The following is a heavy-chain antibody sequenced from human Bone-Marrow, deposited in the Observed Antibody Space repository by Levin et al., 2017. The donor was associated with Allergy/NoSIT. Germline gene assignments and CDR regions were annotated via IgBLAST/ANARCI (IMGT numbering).Heavy chain of an antibody. J-gene: IGHJ4*02. Sequence: PGGSLRLSCATSGFTFNYYAMTWVRQAPGEGLEWVSTISAGGTGTFYADSVKGRFTISRDNSRNTVYLQMNTVRAEDTAVYYCAKGRCSSPNCDASLDAVAYWGQGTLVTVSS. CDR2: ISAGGTGT. D-gene: IGHD2-2*01. CDR3: AKGRCSSPNCDASLDAVAY. V-gene: IGHV3-23*01. CDR1: GFTFNYYA.